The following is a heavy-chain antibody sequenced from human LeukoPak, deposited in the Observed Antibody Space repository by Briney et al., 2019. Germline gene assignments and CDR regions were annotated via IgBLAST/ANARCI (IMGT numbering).Heavy chain of an antibody. CDR3: ASAPVGEYYDSSAL. J-gene: IGHJ4*02. D-gene: IGHD3-22*01. CDR1: GFTVSSNY. Sequence: PGGSLRLSCAASGFTVSSNYMSWVRQAPGKGLEWVSVIYSGGSTYYADSVKGRFTISRDNSKNTLYLQMNSLRAEDTAVYYCASAPVGEYYDSSALWGQGTLVTVSS. CDR2: IYSGGST. V-gene: IGHV3-66*02.